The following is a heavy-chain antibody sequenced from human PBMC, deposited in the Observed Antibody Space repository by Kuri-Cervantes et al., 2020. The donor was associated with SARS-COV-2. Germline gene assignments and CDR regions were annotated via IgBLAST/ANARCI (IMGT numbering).Heavy chain of an antibody. CDR1: GFTFSSYS. CDR3: ARGMVRGVIQYYCYGMDV. J-gene: IGHJ6*02. D-gene: IGHD3-10*01. CDR2: ISSTSSYI. V-gene: IGHV3-21*04. Sequence: GESLKISCAASGFTFSSYSMNWVRQAPGKGLEWVSSISSTSSYIYYADSVKGRFTISRDNAKNSLYLQMNSLRAEDTAVYYCARGMVRGVIQYYCYGMDVWGQGTTVTVSS.